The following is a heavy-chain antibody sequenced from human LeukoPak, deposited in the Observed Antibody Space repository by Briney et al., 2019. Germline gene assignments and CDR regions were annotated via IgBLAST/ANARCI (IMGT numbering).Heavy chain of an antibody. V-gene: IGHV3-23*01. J-gene: IGHJ4*02. CDR2: ISGSGVST. CDR3: AKGENYYDSSELGY. Sequence: GGSLRLSCAASGFTFSNFAMSWVRQAPGEGLEWVSAISGSGVSTFYADSVKGRFTISRDNSKNTLYLQMNSLRAEDTAVYYCAKGENYYDSSELGYWGQGTLVTVSS. D-gene: IGHD3-22*01. CDR1: GFTFSNFA.